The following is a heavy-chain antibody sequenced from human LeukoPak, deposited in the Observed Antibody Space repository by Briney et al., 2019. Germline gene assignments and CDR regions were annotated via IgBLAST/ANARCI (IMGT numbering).Heavy chain of an antibody. CDR3: ARHGTHPGESYGNLFDL. D-gene: IGHD5-18*01. Sequence: SETLSLTCTVSGGSISRNNYYWGWIPQPPGKGLERIGSIYYGGSAYNNPCLTSRVTLSVDTSQNQFSLRLNSVSAADTVVYYCARHGTHPGESYGNLFDLWGQKTLVTLSS. J-gene: IGHJ5*02. CDR1: GGSISRNNYY. V-gene: IGHV4-39*01. CDR2: IYYGGSA.